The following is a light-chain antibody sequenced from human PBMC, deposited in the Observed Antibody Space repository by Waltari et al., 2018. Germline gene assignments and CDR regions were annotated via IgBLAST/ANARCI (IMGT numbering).Light chain of an antibody. CDR2: GAS. CDR1: QSVSSS. Sequence: ELVLTQSPATLSLSPGERATLSCRASQSVSSSFACYQQKPGQAPRLLIYGASSRATGIPDRFSGSGSETDFTLTISNLEPEDFAVYYCEQYSNWPLTFGGGTKVEIK. V-gene: IGKV3-15*01. J-gene: IGKJ4*01. CDR3: EQYSNWPLT.